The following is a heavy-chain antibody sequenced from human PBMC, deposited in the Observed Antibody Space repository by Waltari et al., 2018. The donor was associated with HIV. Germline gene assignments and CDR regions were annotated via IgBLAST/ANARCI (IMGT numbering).Heavy chain of an antibody. Sequence: VQLVQSGAEEKKHGASVKISCKASGYSFPRHAIHWVRQASGQRLEWVGWVNTANGHTKESQNFQGRVTITRDTSATTASMELNSLRSEDTAVYYCAREMSLIRVIAVAMDVWGQGTTVTVSS. V-gene: IGHV1-3*05. J-gene: IGHJ6*02. CDR3: AREMSLIRVIAVAMDV. CDR2: VNTANGHT. CDR1: GYSFPRHA. D-gene: IGHD6-19*01.